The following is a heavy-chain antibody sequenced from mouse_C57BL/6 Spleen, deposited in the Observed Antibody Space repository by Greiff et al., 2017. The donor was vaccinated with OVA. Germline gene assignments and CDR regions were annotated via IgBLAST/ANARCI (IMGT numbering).Heavy chain of an antibody. CDR1: GYAFSSSW. V-gene: IGHV1-82*01. CDR2: IYPGDGDT. J-gene: IGHJ2*01. CDR3: ARRGSYYYFDY. Sequence: VQLQQSGPELVKPGASVKISCKASGYAFSSSWMNWVKQRPGKGLEWIGRIYPGDGDTNYNGKFKGKATLTADKSSSTAYMQLSSLTSEDSAVYVCARRGSYYYFDYWGQGTTLTVSS. D-gene: IGHD2-12*01.